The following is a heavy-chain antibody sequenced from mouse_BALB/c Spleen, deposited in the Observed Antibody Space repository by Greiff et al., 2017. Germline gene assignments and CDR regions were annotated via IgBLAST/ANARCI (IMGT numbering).Heavy chain of an antibody. CDR2: INPYNGDT. Sequence: EVKLQESGPELVKPGASVKISCKASGYSFTGYFMNWVMQSHGKSLEWIGRINPYNGDTFYNQKFKGKATLTVDKSSSTAHMELRSLASEDSAVYYCARETSYGNYFAYWGQGTLVTVSA. CDR3: ARETSYGNYFAY. D-gene: IGHD2-1*01. V-gene: IGHV1-20*02. J-gene: IGHJ3*01. CDR1: GYSFTGYF.